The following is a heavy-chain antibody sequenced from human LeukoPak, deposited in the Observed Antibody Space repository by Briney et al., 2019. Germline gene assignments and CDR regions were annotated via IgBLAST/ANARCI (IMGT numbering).Heavy chain of an antibody. Sequence: TSETLSLTCAVYGGSFSGYYWSWIRQPPGKGLEWIGEINHSGSTNYNPSLKSRVTISVDTSKNQFSLKLSSVTAADTAVYYCARDFAVAGLTHDYWGQGTPVTVSS. CDR3: ARDFAVAGLTHDY. D-gene: IGHD6-19*01. V-gene: IGHV4-34*01. CDR1: GGSFSGYY. J-gene: IGHJ4*02. CDR2: INHSGST.